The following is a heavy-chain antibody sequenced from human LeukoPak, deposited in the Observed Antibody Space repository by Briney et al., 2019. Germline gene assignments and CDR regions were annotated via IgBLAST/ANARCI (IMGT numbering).Heavy chain of an antibody. J-gene: IGHJ4*02. CDR2: FDPEDGET. Sequence: ASVKVSCKVSGYTLTELSMHWVRQAPGKGLEWMGGFDPEDGETIYAQKFQGRVTMTEDKSTETAYMELSSLRSEDTAVYYCATDYSGSYWDWGQGTLVTVSS. CDR3: ATDYSGSYWD. D-gene: IGHD1-26*01. CDR1: GYTLTELS. V-gene: IGHV1-24*01.